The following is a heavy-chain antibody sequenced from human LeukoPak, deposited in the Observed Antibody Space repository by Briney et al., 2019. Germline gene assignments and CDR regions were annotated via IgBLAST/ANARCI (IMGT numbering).Heavy chain of an antibody. CDR3: ARGFWGVDYHYLDV. V-gene: IGHV1-8*01. CDR1: GYTFTTYN. Sequence: ASVKVSCKASGYTFTTYNINWVRQATGQGLEWMGWMNPNTGNTGYAQKFQGRVTMTRDTSISAAYMDLSSLRSEDTAVYYCARGFWGVDYHYLDVWGKGTTVIVSS. D-gene: IGHD3-16*01. J-gene: IGHJ6*03. CDR2: MNPNTGNT.